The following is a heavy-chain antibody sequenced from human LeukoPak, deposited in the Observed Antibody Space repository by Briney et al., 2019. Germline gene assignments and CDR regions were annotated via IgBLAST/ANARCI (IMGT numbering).Heavy chain of an antibody. V-gene: IGHV1-69*01. CDR1: GGTFNNYA. D-gene: IGHD6-13*01. CDR3: ARSAAAGSYYYYYGMDV. CDR2: IITTFGTT. J-gene: IGHJ6*02. Sequence: GSSVKVSCKASGGTFNNYAISWVRQAPGQGLEWMGGIITTFGTTKYTQKFQGRVTITADESTSTAYMELSSLGFEDTAVYYCARSAAAGSYYYYYGMDVWGQGTTVTVSS.